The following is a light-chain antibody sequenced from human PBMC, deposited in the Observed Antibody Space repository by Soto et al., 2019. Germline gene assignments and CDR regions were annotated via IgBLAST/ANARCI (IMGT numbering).Light chain of an antibody. CDR2: WAS. CDR3: LQYYSTPRT. J-gene: IGKJ1*01. CDR1: QSVLYSSDNKNY. V-gene: IGKV4-1*01. Sequence: DIVMTQSPDSLAVSLGERATINCKSSQSVLYSSDNKNYLAWYQQRPGQSPKVLIYWASARESGVPDRFSGSGSGTDFTLTISSLQAEDVAVYFCLQYYSTPRTFGQGTKVDI.